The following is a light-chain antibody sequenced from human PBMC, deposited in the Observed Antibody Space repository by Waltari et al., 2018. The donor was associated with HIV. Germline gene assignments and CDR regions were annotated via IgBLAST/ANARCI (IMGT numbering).Light chain of an antibody. Sequence: IQLTQYPSPLSASVGDRVTHTHRDSQGISNSLAWYQQKPGKAPNLLLSGASRLESGVPSRFSGSGSGTDYTLTISSLQPEDFATYYCQQYYSTPQTFGQGTKVEIK. J-gene: IGKJ1*01. V-gene: IGKV1-NL1*01. CDR3: QQYYSTPQT. CDR2: GAS. CDR1: QGISNS.